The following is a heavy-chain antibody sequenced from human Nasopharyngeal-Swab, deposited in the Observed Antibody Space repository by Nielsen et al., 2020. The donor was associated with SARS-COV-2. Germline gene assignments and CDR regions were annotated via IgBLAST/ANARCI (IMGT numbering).Heavy chain of an antibody. J-gene: IGHJ6*03. CDR3: AWLGVVSYYYMDV. CDR2: ISSSGSTI. D-gene: IGHD3-10*01. Sequence: GESLKISCAASGFTFSDYYMSWIRQAPGKGLEWVSYISSSGSTIYYADSVKGRFTISRDNAKNSLYLQMNSPRAEDTAVYYCAWLGVVSYYYMDVWGKGTTVTVSS. CDR1: GFTFSDYY. V-gene: IGHV3-11*04.